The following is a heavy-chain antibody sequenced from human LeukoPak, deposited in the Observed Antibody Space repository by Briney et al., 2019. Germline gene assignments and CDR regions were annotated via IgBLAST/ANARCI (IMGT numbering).Heavy chain of an antibody. CDR2: ISAYNGNT. J-gene: IGHJ4*02. Sequence: ASVKVSCKASGYTFTNYGVSWVRQAPGQGLEWMGWISAYNGNTNYAQKLQGRVTMTTDTSTSTAYMELRSLRSDDTAVYYCARDEFYCSSSSCYTDYWGQGTLVTVSS. V-gene: IGHV1-18*01. CDR1: GYTFTNYG. CDR3: ARDEFYCSSSSCYTDY. D-gene: IGHD2-2*01.